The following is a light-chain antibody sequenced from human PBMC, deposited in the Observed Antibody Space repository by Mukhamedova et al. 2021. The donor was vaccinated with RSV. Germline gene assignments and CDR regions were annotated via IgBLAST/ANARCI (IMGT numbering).Light chain of an antibody. CDR2: KAP. CDR3: QQYKTYST. V-gene: IGKV1-5*03. Sequence: SVTTWLAWYQQKPGKAPKLLIYKAPSLESGVPSRFSGSGYGTEFTLTISSLQPADFATYYCQQYKTYSTFGPGTKVDIK. CDR1: SVTTW. J-gene: IGKJ3*01.